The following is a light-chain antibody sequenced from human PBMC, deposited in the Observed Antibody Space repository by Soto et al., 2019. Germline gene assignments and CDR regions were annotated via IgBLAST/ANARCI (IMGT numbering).Light chain of an antibody. CDR3: AAWDDSLNGPV. J-gene: IGLJ2*01. CDR1: SSNIGSNS. CDR2: SSN. V-gene: IGLV1-44*01. Sequence: QSVLTQSPSVSGTPGQRVTISCSGSSSNIGSNSVNWYQQFPGSAPKLLIHSSNQRPSGVPDRLYGSKSGTSASLAISGLRSEDEADYFCAAWDDSLNGPVFGGGTKVTVL.